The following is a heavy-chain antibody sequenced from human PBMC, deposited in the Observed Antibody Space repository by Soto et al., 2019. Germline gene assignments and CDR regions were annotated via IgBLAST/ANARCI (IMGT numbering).Heavy chain of an antibody. CDR3: ARGSGSFVYGMDV. V-gene: IGHV1-46*01. CDR2: INPRGGST. Sequence: QVQLVQSGAEVKKPGASVKVSCKASGYTLSDYFMHWVRQAPGQGLEWMGTINPRGGSTRYAQNFQGRVTMTSDTSTSTVYMELSSLRSDDTAVFYCARGSGSFVYGMDVWGQGTTVTVSS. D-gene: IGHD3-10*01. CDR1: GYTLSDYF. J-gene: IGHJ6*02.